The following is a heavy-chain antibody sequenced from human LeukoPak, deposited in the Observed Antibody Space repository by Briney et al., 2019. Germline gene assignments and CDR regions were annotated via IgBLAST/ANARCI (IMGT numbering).Heavy chain of an antibody. CDR2: FRGGGEST. CDR3: AREMATTRWGYYYYYMDV. J-gene: IGHJ6*03. D-gene: IGHD5-24*01. V-gene: IGHV3-23*01. CDR1: GFTFANYA. Sequence: PGGSLRLSCAASGFTFANYAMSWVRQAPGKGLEWVAGFRGGGESTYYADSVKGRFTISRDNSKNTLYLQMNSLRAEDTAVYYCAREMATTRWGYYYYYMDVWGKGTTVTISS.